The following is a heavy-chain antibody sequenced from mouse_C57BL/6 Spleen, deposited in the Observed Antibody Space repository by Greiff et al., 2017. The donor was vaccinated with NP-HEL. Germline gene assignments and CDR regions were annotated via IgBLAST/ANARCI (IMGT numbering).Heavy chain of an antibody. V-gene: IGHV1-82*01. CDR3: ARDYYGSPRFAY. D-gene: IGHD1-1*01. J-gene: IGHJ3*01. Sequence: QVHVKQSGPELVKPGASVKISCKASGYAFSSSWMNWVKQRPGKGLEWIGRIYPGDGDTNYNGKFKGKATLTADKSSSTAYMQLSSLTSEDSAVYFCARDYYGSPRFAYWGQGTLVTVSA. CDR1: GYAFSSSW. CDR2: IYPGDGDT.